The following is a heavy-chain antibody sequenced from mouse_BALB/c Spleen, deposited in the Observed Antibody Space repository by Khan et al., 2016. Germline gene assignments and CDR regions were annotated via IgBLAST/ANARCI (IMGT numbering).Heavy chain of an antibody. Sequence: VQLQESGPELVKPGASVKMSCKASGYTFTTYGMYWVKQKPGQGLEWIGCINPYNDGTKYNEEFKGKATLTSDKSSSTAYLELSNLTSEDSAFYYCARSHYYGRSHNVCGQGTTLTVST. CDR1: GYTFTTYG. CDR2: INPYNDGT. V-gene: IGHV1S136*01. J-gene: IGHJ2*01. D-gene: IGHD1-1*01. CDR3: ARSHYYGRSHNV.